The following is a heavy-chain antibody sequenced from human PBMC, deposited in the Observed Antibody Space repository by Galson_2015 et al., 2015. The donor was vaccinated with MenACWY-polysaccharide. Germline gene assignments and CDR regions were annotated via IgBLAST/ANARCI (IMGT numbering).Heavy chain of an antibody. V-gene: IGHV3-33*01. J-gene: IGHJ3*02. CDR2: IQYDAVYK. CDR3: AREGSRIVFHAFDT. CDR1: TVTLRCSG. Sequence: SLRLSCSASTVTLRCSGMHWVRQAPGKGLEGGAVIQYDAVYKQYLDSVKGRFSVSRDNSKSTLYLEMNNLSAEDTALYYCAREGSRIVFHAFDTWGQGTMVIVSS. D-gene: IGHD3-10*02.